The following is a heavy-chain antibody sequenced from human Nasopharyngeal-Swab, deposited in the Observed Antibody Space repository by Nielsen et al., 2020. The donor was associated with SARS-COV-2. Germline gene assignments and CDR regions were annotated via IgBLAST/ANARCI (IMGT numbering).Heavy chain of an antibody. CDR1: GFTFSSYS. Sequence: GGSLRLSCAASGFTFSSYSMNWDRQAPGKGLEWVSSISSSSSYIYYADSVKGRFTISRDNAKNSLYLQMNSLRAEDTAVYYCARESSGYSYGYRWGQGTLVTVSS. J-gene: IGHJ4*02. V-gene: IGHV3-21*01. CDR2: ISSSSSYI. CDR3: ARESSGYSYGYR. D-gene: IGHD5-18*01.